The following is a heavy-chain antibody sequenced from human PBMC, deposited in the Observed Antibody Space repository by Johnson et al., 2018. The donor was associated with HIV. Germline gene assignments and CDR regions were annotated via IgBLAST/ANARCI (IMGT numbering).Heavy chain of an antibody. CDR3: ARTRQAAFDI. V-gene: IGHV3-NL1*01. CDR2: IYSDGST. CDR1: GFTFSSYG. D-gene: IGHD1-7*01. J-gene: IGHJ3*02. Sequence: VQLVESGGGVVQPGTSLRLSCEASGFTFSSYGMHWVRQAPGKGLEWVSVIYSDGSTNYADSVKGRFTISRDKSKNTLYLQMNSLRAEDTAVYYCARTRQAAFDIWGQGTMVTVSS.